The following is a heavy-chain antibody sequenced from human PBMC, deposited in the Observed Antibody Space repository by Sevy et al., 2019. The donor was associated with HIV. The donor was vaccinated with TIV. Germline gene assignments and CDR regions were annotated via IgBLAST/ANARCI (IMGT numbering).Heavy chain of an antibody. Sequence: GGSPRLSCAASGFTFSNYGMHWVRQAPGKGLEWVAVIWNDGSNKYYADSVKGRFTISRDNSKNTLYLQMNSLRVEDTAVYFCARGGDFNDRSAKRDFDYWGQRTLVTVSS. D-gene: IGHD3-22*01. CDR2: IWNDGSNK. V-gene: IGHV3-33*01. CDR3: ARGGDFNDRSAKRDFDY. CDR1: GFTFSNYG. J-gene: IGHJ4*02.